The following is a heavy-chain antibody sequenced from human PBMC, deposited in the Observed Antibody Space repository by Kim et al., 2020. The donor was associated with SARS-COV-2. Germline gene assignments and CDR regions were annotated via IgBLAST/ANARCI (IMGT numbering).Heavy chain of an antibody. CDR3: ATLSGDYYYGMDV. J-gene: IGHJ6*02. Sequence: GGSLRLSCAASGFTFSSYGMHWVRQAPGKGLEWVAVISYDGSNKYYADSVKGRFTISRDNSKNTLYLQMNSLRAEDTAVYYCATLSGDYYYGMDVWGQGTTVTVSS. D-gene: IGHD4-17*01. CDR1: GFTFSSYG. CDR2: ISYDGSNK. V-gene: IGHV3-30*03.